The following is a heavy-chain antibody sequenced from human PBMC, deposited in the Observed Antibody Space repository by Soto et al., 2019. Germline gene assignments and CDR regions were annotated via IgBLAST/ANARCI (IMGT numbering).Heavy chain of an antibody. Sequence: GGSLRLSCAASGFTFSDYYMSWIRQAPGKGLEWVAVISYDGSNKYYADSVKGRFTISRDNSKNTLYLQMNSLRAEDTAVYYCAKDHSSGWYSYFDYWGQGTLVTVSS. CDR1: GFTFSDYY. CDR3: AKDHSSGWYSYFDY. J-gene: IGHJ4*02. CDR2: ISYDGSNK. D-gene: IGHD6-19*01. V-gene: IGHV3-30*18.